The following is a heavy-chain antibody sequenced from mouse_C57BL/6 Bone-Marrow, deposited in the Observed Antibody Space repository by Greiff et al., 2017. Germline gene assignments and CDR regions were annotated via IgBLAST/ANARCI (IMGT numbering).Heavy chain of an antibody. V-gene: IGHV1-82*01. CDR1: GYAFSSSW. Sequence: QVQLQQSGPELVKPGASVKISCKASGYAFSSSWMNWVKQRPGKGLEWIGRIYPGDGDTNYNGKFKGKATLTADNSSSTAYMQLSSLTSEDSAVYFCAIDYGRGYWYFDVWGTGTTVTVSS. CDR3: AIDYGRGYWYFDV. D-gene: IGHD1-1*01. CDR2: IYPGDGDT. J-gene: IGHJ1*03.